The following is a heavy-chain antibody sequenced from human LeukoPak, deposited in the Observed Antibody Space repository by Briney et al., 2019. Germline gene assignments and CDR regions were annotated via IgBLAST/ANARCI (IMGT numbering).Heavy chain of an antibody. CDR3: ARDPGYYGSGSYYYFDY. V-gene: IGHV3-23*01. CDR2: ISGSGGST. CDR1: GFTFSSYA. D-gene: IGHD3-10*01. J-gene: IGHJ4*02. Sequence: GGSLRLSCAASGFTFSSYAMSWVRQAPGKGLEWVSAISGSGGSTYYADSVKGRFTTSRDNSKNTLYLQMNSLRAEDTAVYYCARDPGYYGSGSYYYFDYWGQGTLVTVSS.